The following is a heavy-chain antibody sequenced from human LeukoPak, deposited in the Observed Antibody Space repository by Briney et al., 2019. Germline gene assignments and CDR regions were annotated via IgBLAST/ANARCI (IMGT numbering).Heavy chain of an antibody. CDR3: ARAGRRGGDAFDI. J-gene: IGHJ3*02. V-gene: IGHV3-33*01. Sequence: GGSLRLSCAASGFTFSSYGMHWVRQAPGKGLEWVAVIWYDGSNKYYADSVKGRFTISRDNSKNTLYLQMNSLRAEDTAVYYCARAGRRGGDAFDIWGQGTMVTVSS. D-gene: IGHD3-10*01. CDR1: GFTFSSYG. CDR2: IWYDGSNK.